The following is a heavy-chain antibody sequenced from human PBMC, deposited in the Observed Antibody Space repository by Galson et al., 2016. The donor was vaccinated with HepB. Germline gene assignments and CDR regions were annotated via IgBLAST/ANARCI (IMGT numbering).Heavy chain of an antibody. CDR1: GFTFDDHA. V-gene: IGHV3-9*01. D-gene: IGHD2-2*01. CDR2: ISWNSLII. J-gene: IGHJ4*02. CDR3: AKDKSPYASTWIDY. Sequence: SLRLSCAASGFTFDDHAMHWVRQAPGKGLEWVSGISWNSLIIVYADSVKGRFTVSRDNAENSLYLQVNSLRPEDSAFYYCAKDKSPYASTWIDYWGRGTLVTVSP.